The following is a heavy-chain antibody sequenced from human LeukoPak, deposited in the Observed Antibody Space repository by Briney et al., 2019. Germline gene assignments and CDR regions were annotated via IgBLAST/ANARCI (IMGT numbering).Heavy chain of an antibody. V-gene: IGHV1-18*04. CDR3: ARLGRTVVRFEATLDS. D-gene: IGHD3-3*01. CDR2: ISADKGDT. J-gene: IGHJ4*02. CDR1: GYTFTGYY. Sequence: ASVKVSCKASGYTFTGYYMHWVRQAPGQGLEWMGWISADKGDTNYAQKLQGRVTMTTNTSTNTAYMEVRSLRSDDTAVYYCARLGRTVVRFEATLDSWGQGTLVTVSS.